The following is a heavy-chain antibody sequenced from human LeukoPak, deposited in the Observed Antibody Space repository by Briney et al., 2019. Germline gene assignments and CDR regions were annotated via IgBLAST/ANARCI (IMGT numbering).Heavy chain of an antibody. J-gene: IGHJ5*02. CDR1: GFTFSSYW. V-gene: IGHV3-74*01. D-gene: IGHD4-11*01. CDR3: ARNDYSNVGDWFDP. CDR2: INSDGSST. Sequence: GGSLRLSCAASGFTFSSYWMHWVRQAPGKGLVWVSRINSDGSSTSYADSVKGRFTISRDNAKTTLYLQMNSLRAEDTAVYYCARNDYSNVGDWFDPWGQGTLVTVSS.